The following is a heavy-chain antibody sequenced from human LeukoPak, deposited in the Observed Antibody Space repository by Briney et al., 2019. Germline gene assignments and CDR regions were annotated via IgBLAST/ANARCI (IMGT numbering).Heavy chain of an antibody. CDR2: INIETGNP. D-gene: IGHD6-19*01. J-gene: IGHJ4*02. CDR1: GYTFISYA. V-gene: IGHV7-4-1*02. CDR3: ARGAGYTTDWYGGGDDY. Sequence: ASVKVSCKASGYTFISYALSWVRQAPGQGLEWMGWINIETGNPTYAQGFTGRFVFSLDTSVSTAYLQISSLKADDTAVYYCARGAGYTTDWYGGGDDYWGQGTLVTVSS.